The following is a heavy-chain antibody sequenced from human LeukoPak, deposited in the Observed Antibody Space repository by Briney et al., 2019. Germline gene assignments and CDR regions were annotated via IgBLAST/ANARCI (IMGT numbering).Heavy chain of an antibody. V-gene: IGHV4-61*01. J-gene: IGHJ4*02. Sequence: PSETLALTCTVSGGSVSSGRYYWSWIRQPPGKGLEWIGYIYYSGSTNYNPSLKSRVTISVDTSKNQFSLKLSSVTAADTAVYYCARGLIAAAGMDYWGQGTLVTVSS. CDR2: IYYSGST. CDR1: GGSVSSGRYY. D-gene: IGHD6-13*01. CDR3: ARGLIAAAGMDY.